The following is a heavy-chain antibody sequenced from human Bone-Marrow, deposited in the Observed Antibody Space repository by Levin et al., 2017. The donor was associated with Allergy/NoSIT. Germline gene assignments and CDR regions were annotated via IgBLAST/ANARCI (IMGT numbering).Heavy chain of an antibody. Sequence: ASVKVSCKVSGYTLTEVSMHWVRQAPGKGLEWMGAFDPEDGQTMYAQKFQGRVIMTEDTSTDTAYMELSSLRSEDTAVYYCATDSPGAAGGIMDYYSMDVWGQGTTVTVSS. D-gene: IGHD6-13*01. CDR1: GYTLTEVS. V-gene: IGHV1-24*01. J-gene: IGHJ6*02. CDR2: FDPEDGQT. CDR3: ATDSPGAAGGIMDYYSMDV.